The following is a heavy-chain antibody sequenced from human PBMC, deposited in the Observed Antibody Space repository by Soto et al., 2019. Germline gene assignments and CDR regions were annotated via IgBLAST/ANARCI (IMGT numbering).Heavy chain of an antibody. CDR3: ARDLRDCGGDCYLNSPLDV. CDR2: IKQDGSEK. D-gene: IGHD2-21*02. CDR1: GFTFSSYW. J-gene: IGHJ6*02. V-gene: IGHV3-7*03. Sequence: PVGSLRLSCAASGFTFSSYWMSWVRQAPGKGLEWVANIKQDGSEKYYVDSVKGRFTISRDNAKNSLYLQMNSLRAEDTAVYYCARDLRDCGGDCYLNSPLDVWGQGTTVTVSS.